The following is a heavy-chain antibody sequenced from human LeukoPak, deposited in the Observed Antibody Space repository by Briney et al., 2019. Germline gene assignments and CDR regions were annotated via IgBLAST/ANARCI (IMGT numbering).Heavy chain of an antibody. CDR3: ARDTTYGSGSYYGY. V-gene: IGHV1-69*13. Sequence: SVKVSCKASGGTFSRYAISWVRQPPGQGREWMGGILPFFCTAKYAQKLQRRVKHNADESTSTAYMELSSLRSEDTAVYYCARDTTYGSGSYYGYWGQGTLVTVSS. J-gene: IGHJ4*02. CDR1: GGTFSRYA. D-gene: IGHD3-10*01. CDR2: ILPFFCTA.